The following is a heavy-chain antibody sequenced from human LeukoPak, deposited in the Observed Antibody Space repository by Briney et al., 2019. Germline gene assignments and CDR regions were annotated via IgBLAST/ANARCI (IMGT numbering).Heavy chain of an antibody. Sequence: PGGSLRLSCAASGFTFSSYSMNWVRQAPGKGLEWVSYISSSSSYIYYADSVKGRFTISRDNAKNSLYLQMNSLRAEDTAVYYCASTLYYEYDAFDIWGQGTMVTVSS. CDR2: ISSSSSYI. CDR3: ASTLYYEYDAFDI. J-gene: IGHJ3*02. V-gene: IGHV3-21*05. D-gene: IGHD3-3*01. CDR1: GFTFSSYS.